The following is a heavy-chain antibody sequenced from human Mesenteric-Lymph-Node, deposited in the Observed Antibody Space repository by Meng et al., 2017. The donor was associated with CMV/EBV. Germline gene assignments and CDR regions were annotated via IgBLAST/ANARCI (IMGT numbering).Heavy chain of an antibody. V-gene: IGHV3-30*02. CDR1: EFSFSRSG. D-gene: IGHD1-26*01. CDR2: IGYDGSNK. Sequence: GESLKISCAASEFSFSRSGMHWVRKAPGKGLEWVAFIGYDGSNKYYGDSVKGRFTISRDNAKNSLFLQMNSLRAEDTAVYYCARDTGGSYRYGMDVWGPGTTVTVSS. CDR3: ARDTGGSYRYGMDV. J-gene: IGHJ6*02.